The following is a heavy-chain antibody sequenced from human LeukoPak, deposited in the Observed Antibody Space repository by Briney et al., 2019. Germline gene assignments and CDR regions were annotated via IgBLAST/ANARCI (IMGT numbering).Heavy chain of an antibody. CDR2: STGPV. Sequence: GGSLRLSCAASGFTFSDYAMTWVRQAPGKGLEWVSSTGPVHYADSVKGRFTISRDNAKNSLYLQMNSLRAEDTAVYYCARAKLGIFDYWGQGTLVTVSS. CDR1: GFTFSDYA. V-gene: IGHV3-69-1*01. CDR3: ARAKLGIFDY. J-gene: IGHJ4*02. D-gene: IGHD7-27*01.